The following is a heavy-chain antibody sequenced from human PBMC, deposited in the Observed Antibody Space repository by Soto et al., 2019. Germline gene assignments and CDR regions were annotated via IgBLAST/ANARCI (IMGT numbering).Heavy chain of an antibody. CDR3: ARSRVVTTYFNS. CDR2: IYNSGST. D-gene: IGHD2-21*02. CDR1: GGSISRAGYS. J-gene: IGHJ4*02. Sequence: QLQLQESGSRLVKPSQTLSLTCAVSGGSISRAGYSWSWIRQSPGKGLEWIGYIYNSGSTFYNPSLTSRITISVDRSKNQLSLQLNSVTAADTAVYYCARSRVVTTYFNSWSQGTLVTVSS. V-gene: IGHV4-30-2*06.